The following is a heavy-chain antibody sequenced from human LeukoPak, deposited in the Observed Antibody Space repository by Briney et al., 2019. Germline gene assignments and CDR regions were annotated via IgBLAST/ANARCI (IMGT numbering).Heavy chain of an antibody. CDR1: GGSISSYY. Sequence: SETLSLTCTVSGGSISSYYWSWIRQPPGKGLEWIGYIYYSGSTNYNPSLKSRVTISVDTSKNQFSLKLSSVTAADTAVYYCARQGGSYYFDYWGQGTLVTVSS. J-gene: IGHJ4*02. D-gene: IGHD1-26*01. CDR2: IYYSGST. V-gene: IGHV4-59*08. CDR3: ARQGGSYYFDY.